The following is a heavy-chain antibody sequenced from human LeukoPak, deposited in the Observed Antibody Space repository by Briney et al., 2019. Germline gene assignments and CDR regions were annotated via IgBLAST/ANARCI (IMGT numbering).Heavy chain of an antibody. CDR3: AREILAPGKTHDY. CDR2: ISGSGSTT. J-gene: IGHJ4*02. CDR1: GFTFSSYG. V-gene: IGHV3-23*01. Sequence: GGTLRLSCAASGFTFSSYGMNWVRQAPGKGLEWVSSISGSGSTTYYADSVKGRFTISRDNSKNTLFLQINSLRAEDTAVYYCAREILAPGKTHDYWGQGTLVTVSS.